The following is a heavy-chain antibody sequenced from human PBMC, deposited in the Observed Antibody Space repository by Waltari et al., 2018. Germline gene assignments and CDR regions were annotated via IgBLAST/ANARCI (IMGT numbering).Heavy chain of an antibody. J-gene: IGHJ4*02. CDR2: TGDGGSVT. D-gene: IGHD3-10*01. Sequence: EVQLVESGGGLVQPGGSLRLSCAVSGFTFINNAISWVRQAPGKGLVWVSATGDGGSVTYYADSAKGRFSISRDNSKNTVYLQMNSLRAEDSALYYCARGFGELLPLDYWGQGTLVTVST. CDR1: GFTFINNA. V-gene: IGHV3-23*04. CDR3: ARGFGELLPLDY.